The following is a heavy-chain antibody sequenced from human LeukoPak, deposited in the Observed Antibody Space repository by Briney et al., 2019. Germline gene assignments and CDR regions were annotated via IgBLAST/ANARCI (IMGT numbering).Heavy chain of an antibody. CDR3: VRACGGDCYLGDY. D-gene: IGHD2-21*02. J-gene: IGHJ4*02. Sequence: GGSLSFSCAASGSTFVDFSMNWVRQAPGKGLGWVSSITRSSSHKYYADSVKGRFTISRDNAKNSQYLQMNSLRADDTAVYYCVRACGGDCYLGDYWGQGTLVTVSS. CDR2: ITRSSSHK. V-gene: IGHV3-21*01. CDR1: GSTFVDFS.